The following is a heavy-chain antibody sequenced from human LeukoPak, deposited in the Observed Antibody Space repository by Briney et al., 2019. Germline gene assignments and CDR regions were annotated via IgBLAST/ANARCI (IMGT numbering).Heavy chain of an antibody. D-gene: IGHD3-22*01. CDR1: GYALTELS. CDR2: FDPEDGET. J-gene: IGHJ5*02. CDR3: ATNGDYYDSSGYSWFDP. Sequence: GASVKVSCKVSGYALTELSMHWVRQAPGKGLEWMGGFDPEDGETIYAQKFQGRVTMTEDTSTDTAYMELGSLRSEDTAVYYCATNGDYYDSSGYSWFDPWGQGTLVTVSS. V-gene: IGHV1-24*01.